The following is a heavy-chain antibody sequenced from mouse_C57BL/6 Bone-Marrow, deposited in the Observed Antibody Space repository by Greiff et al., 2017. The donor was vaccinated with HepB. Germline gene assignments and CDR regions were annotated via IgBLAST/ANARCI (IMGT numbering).Heavy chain of an antibody. J-gene: IGHJ4*01. V-gene: IGHV1-59*01. CDR2: IDPSDSYT. Sequence: QVQLQQPGAELVRPGTSVKLSCKASGYTFTSYWMHWVKQRPGQGLEWIGVIDPSDSYTNYNQKFKGKATLTVDTSSSTAYMQLSSLTSEDSAVYYCARWGDIYYVNYYYAMGYWGEGTPATVSS. CDR1: GYTFTSYW. D-gene: IGHD2-1*01. CDR3: ARWGDIYYVNYYYAMGY.